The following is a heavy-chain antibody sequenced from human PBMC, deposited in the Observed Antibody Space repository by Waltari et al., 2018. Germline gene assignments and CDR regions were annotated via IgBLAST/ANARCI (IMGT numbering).Heavy chain of an antibody. J-gene: IGHJ3*02. CDR1: GFTISYYW. CDR3: ASGGYSYGADAFDI. CDR2: INSDGSST. Sequence: EVQLVESGGGLVKPGGSLRLSCAASGFTISYYWMHWVRQAPGKGLVGVSRINSDGSSTTYADSVKGRFTISRDNAKNTLYLQMNSLRAEDTAVYYCASGGYSYGADAFDIWGQGTMVTVSS. V-gene: IGHV3-74*01. D-gene: IGHD5-18*01.